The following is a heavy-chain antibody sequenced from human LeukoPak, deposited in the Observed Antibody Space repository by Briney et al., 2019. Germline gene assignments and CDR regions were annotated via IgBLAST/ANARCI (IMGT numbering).Heavy chain of an antibody. CDR1: GFTFSSYA. J-gene: IGHJ4*02. CDR2: ISGSGGST. Sequence: PGGSLRLSCAASGFTFSSYAMSWVRQAPGKGLEWVSAISGSGGSTYYADSVKGRFTISRDNSKNTLYLQMNSLRAEDTAVYYCAKDRNKYDYVWGSYRPQYYFDYWGQGTLVTVSS. CDR3: AKDRNKYDYVWGSYRPQYYFDY. V-gene: IGHV3-23*01. D-gene: IGHD3-16*02.